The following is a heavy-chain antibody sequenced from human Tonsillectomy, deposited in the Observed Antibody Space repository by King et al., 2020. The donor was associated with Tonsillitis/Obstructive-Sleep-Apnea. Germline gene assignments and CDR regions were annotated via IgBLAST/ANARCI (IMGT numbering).Heavy chain of an antibody. CDR3: ARDGGIGYCSSTSCSYNWFDP. Sequence: VQLVESGAEVKKPGSSVKVSCKAAGGTFSSYAISWVLQAPGQGREWMGGIIPIFGTANYAQKFQVRVTITADESTSTAYMELSSLRSEDTAVYYCARDGGIGYCSSTSCSYNWFDPWGQGTLVTVSS. J-gene: IGHJ5*02. CDR2: IIPIFGTA. CDR1: GGTFSSYA. V-gene: IGHV1-69*01. D-gene: IGHD2-2*01.